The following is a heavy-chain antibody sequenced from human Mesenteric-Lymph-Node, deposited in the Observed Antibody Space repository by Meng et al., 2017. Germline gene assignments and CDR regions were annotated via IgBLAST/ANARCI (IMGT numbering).Heavy chain of an antibody. CDR1: GGSISSSNW. V-gene: IGHV4-4*02. J-gene: IGHJ4*02. Sequence: PLQEAGPGLVKPSGTLSLTCAVSGGSISSSNWWSWVRQPPGKGLEWIGEIYHSGSTNYNPSVKSRVSMSVDKSQNHFSLRLSSVTAADTAVYYCTTLYGDSISWGQGTLVTVSS. D-gene: IGHD4-17*01. CDR3: TTLYGDSIS. CDR2: IYHSGST.